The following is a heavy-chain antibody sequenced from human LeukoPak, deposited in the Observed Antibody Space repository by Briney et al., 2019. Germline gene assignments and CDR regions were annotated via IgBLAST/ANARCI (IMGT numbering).Heavy chain of an antibody. CDR3: ARGGPELYFFDY. Sequence: GASVKVSCKASGYTFTDYAITWVRQAPGQGLEWMGFISAYNSHTKYVEKFQARVTMTKDTSTSTAYMELTSLTSDDTAVYYCARGGPELYFFDYWGQGTLVTVSS. CDR1: GYTFTDYA. CDR2: ISAYNSHT. D-gene: IGHD3-10*01. V-gene: IGHV1-18*01. J-gene: IGHJ4*02.